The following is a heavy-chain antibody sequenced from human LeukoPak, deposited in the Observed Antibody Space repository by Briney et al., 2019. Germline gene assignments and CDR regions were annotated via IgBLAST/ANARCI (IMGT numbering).Heavy chain of an antibody. J-gene: IGHJ5*02. D-gene: IGHD6-19*01. V-gene: IGHV1-8*01. CDR3: ARDWYSSGWNWFDP. Sequence: GASVKVSCKASGYTFTSYDINWVRQATGQGLEWMGWMNPNSGNTGYAQKFQGRVTMTRNASISTAYMELSSLRSEDTAVYYCARDWYSSGWNWFDPWGQGTLVTVSS. CDR2: MNPNSGNT. CDR1: GYTFTSYD.